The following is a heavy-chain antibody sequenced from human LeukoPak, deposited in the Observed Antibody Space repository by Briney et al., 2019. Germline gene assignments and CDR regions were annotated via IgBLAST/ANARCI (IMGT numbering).Heavy chain of an antibody. J-gene: IGHJ6*03. CDR2: ISAYNGNT. Sequence: ASVKVSCKASGYTFTSYGISWVRQAPGQGLEWMGWISAYNGNTNYAQKLQGRVTMTTDTSTSTAYMELRSLRSDDTAVYYCARVSMTTVTIPKFPHNVTPVDYYYYYYMDVWGKGTTVTVSS. CDR3: ARVSMTTVTIPKFPHNVTPVDYYYYYYMDV. V-gene: IGHV1-18*01. CDR1: GYTFTSYG. D-gene: IGHD4-17*01.